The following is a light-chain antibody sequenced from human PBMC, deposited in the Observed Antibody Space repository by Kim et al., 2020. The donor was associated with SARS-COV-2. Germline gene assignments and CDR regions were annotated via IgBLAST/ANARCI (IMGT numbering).Light chain of an antibody. J-gene: IGLJ1*01. CDR1: KLGDKY. CDR3: QAWDSSTYV. V-gene: IGLV3-1*01. Sequence: SVSPGQIASITCSGDKLGDKYACWYKQKPGQSPGLVIYQDSKRPSGIPERFSSSNSGNTATLTISGTKAMDEADYYGQAWDSSTYVFGTGTKVTVL. CDR2: QDS.